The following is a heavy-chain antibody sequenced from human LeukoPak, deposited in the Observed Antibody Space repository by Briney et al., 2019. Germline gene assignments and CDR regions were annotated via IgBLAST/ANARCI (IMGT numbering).Heavy chain of an antibody. CDR2: IDPNSGGT. CDR1: GYTFTGYY. V-gene: IGHV1-2*02. D-gene: IGHD2-2*01. CDR3: ARDPSTRYYTDY. J-gene: IGHJ4*02. Sequence: ASVKVSCKAFGYTFTGYYLHWVRQAPGQGLEWMRWIDPNSGGTNYAQTFQGRVTMTRDTSISTAYMELSRLRSDDTAVYYCARDPSTRYYTDYWGQGTLATVSS.